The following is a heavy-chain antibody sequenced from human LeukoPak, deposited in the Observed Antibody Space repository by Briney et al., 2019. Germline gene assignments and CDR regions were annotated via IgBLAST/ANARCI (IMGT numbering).Heavy chain of an antibody. D-gene: IGHD4-23*01. Sequence: SETLSPTCAVSGGSISSGGYSWSWIRQPPGKGLEWIGYIYHSGSTYYNPSLKSRVTISVDRSKNQFSLKLSSVTAADTAVYYCARGYGGTLDYWGQGTLVTVSS. CDR3: ARGYGGTLDY. J-gene: IGHJ4*02. CDR2: IYHSGST. V-gene: IGHV4-30-2*01. CDR1: GGSISSGGYS.